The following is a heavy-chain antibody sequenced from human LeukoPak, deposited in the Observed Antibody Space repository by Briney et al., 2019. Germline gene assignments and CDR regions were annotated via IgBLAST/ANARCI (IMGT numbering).Heavy chain of an antibody. CDR1: GGSISSYY. CDR2: IYYSGST. CDR3: AREQQLVPPYYYYYMDV. D-gene: IGHD6-13*01. V-gene: IGHV4-59*01. J-gene: IGHJ6*03. Sequence: SETLSLTCTVSGGSISSYYWSWIRQPPGKGLEWIGYIYYSGSTNYNPSLKSRVTISVDTSKNQFSLKLSSVTAADAAVYYCAREQQLVPPYYYYYMDVWGKGTTVTVSS.